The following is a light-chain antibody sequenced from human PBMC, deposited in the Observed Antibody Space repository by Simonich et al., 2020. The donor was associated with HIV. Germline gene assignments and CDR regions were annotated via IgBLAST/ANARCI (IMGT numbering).Light chain of an antibody. J-gene: IGKJ3*01. Sequence: EIVLTQSPATLSLSPGERATLPCRPSQSVSRYLAGYQQKPGQAPRLLSYDASNRATGIPARFSGSWSGTDFTLTISSLEPEDFAVYYCQQRSNWPPKFTFGPGTKVDIK. CDR2: DAS. CDR1: QSVSRY. V-gene: IGKV3-11*01. CDR3: QQRSNWPPKFT.